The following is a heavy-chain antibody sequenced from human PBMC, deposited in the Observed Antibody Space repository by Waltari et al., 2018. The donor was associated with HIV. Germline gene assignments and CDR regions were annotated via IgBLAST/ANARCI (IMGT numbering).Heavy chain of an antibody. J-gene: IGHJ3*02. D-gene: IGHD5-12*01. CDR1: GFTFSSYS. Sequence: EVQLVESGGGLVQPGGSLRLSCAASGFTFSSYSMNWVRQAPGKGLEWVSYISSSSSTIYYADSVKGRFTISRDNAKNSLYLQMNSLRAEDTAVYYCASASVEMATRRAFDIWGQGTMVTVSS. CDR2: ISSSSSTI. V-gene: IGHV3-48*01. CDR3: ASASVEMATRRAFDI.